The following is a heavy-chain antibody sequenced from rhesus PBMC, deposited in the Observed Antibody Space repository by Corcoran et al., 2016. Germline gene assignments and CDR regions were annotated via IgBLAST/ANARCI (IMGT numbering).Heavy chain of an antibody. J-gene: IGHJ4*01. Sequence: EVQLVESGGGLAKPGGSLRLSCAASGFTFSDYYMACVRQAPGKGLEWVSRISNGGNSTWYASSVKGRFTISRENAKNTLYLQMNSRRTEDTAVYYCARDRAGGFDYCGQGVLVTVSS. V-gene: IGHV3-178*01. CDR3: ARDRAGGFDY. D-gene: IGHD1-1*01. CDR1: GFTFSDYY. CDR2: ISNGGNST.